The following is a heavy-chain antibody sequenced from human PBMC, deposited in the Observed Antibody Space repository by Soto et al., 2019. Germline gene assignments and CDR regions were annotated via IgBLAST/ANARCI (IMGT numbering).Heavy chain of an antibody. Sequence: PGGSLRLSCAASGFTFSSYAMHWVRQAPGKGLEWVAVISYDGSNKYYADSVKGRFTISRDNSKNTLYLQMNSLRAEDTAVYYCARVYCSSTSCFPITSNLYGMDVWGQGTTVTVSS. J-gene: IGHJ6*02. CDR2: ISYDGSNK. CDR1: GFTFSSYA. CDR3: ARVYCSSTSCFPITSNLYGMDV. D-gene: IGHD2-2*01. V-gene: IGHV3-30-3*01.